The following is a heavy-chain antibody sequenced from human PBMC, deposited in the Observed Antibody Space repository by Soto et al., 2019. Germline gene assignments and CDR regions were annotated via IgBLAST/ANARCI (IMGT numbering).Heavy chain of an antibody. CDR3: AREILVGDGYTFLGY. J-gene: IGHJ4*02. CDR1: GYTFTSYG. CDR2: ISAYNGNT. V-gene: IGHV1-18*01. D-gene: IGHD3-3*01. Sequence: ASVKVSCKASGYTFTSYGISWVRQAPGQGLEWMGWISAYNGNTNYAQKLQGRVTMTTDTSTSTAYMELRSLRSDDTAVYYCAREILVGDGYTFLGYWGQGTLVTVSS.